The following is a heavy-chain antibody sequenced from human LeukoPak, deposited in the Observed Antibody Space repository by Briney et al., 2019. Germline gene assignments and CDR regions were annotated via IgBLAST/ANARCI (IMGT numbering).Heavy chain of an antibody. CDR1: GGSISSGSYY. D-gene: IGHD5-24*01. Sequence: SETLSLTCTVSGGSISSGSYYWSWIRQPAGKGLEWIGRIYTSGSTNYNPSLKSRVTISVDTSKNQFSLKLSSVTAADTAVYYCAREDGEHGEQFDYWGQGTLVTVSS. CDR3: AREDGEHGEQFDY. CDR2: IYTSGST. J-gene: IGHJ4*02. V-gene: IGHV4-61*02.